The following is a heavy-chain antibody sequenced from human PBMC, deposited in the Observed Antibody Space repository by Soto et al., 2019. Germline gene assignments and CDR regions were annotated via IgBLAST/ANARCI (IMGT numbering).Heavy chain of an antibody. CDR3: ARDLSWGSNWYYYMDV. Sequence: GGSLRLSCAASGFTFSSYALSWVRQAPGKGLEWVSYISSSSSVIDYADSVKGRFTVSRDNARNSLYLQMNSLRAEDTAVYYCARDLSWGSNWYYYMDVWGKGTTVTVS. J-gene: IGHJ6*03. V-gene: IGHV3-48*01. D-gene: IGHD7-27*01. CDR2: ISSSSSVI. CDR1: GFTFSSYA.